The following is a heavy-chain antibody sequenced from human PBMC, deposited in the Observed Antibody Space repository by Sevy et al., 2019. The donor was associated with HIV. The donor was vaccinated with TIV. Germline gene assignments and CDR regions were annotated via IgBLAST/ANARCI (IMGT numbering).Heavy chain of an antibody. V-gene: IGHV5-10-1*01. J-gene: IGHJ6*02. CDR2: IDPSDSYT. Sequence: GESLKISCKGSGYSFTSYWISWVRQMPGKGLEWMGRIDPSDSYTNYSPSFQGHVTISADKSISTAYLQWSSLKASDTAMYYCARHLNIVATRGGYGMDVWGQGTTVTVSS. CDR1: GYSFTSYW. D-gene: IGHD5-12*01. CDR3: ARHLNIVATRGGYGMDV.